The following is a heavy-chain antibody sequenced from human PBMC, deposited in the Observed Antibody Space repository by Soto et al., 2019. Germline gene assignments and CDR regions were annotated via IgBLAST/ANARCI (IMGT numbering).Heavy chain of an antibody. D-gene: IGHD6-13*01. CDR2: IVPTVDTS. CDR1: GATFSSYA. Sequence: SVKVSCKTSGATFSSYAINWVRQAPGQGLEWMGGIVPTVDTSTYAQKFQGRVTITRDTSASTAYMELSSLRSEDTAVYYCARGDSSSRYSLDYWGQGTLVTVSS. J-gene: IGHJ4*02. CDR3: ARGDSSSRYSLDY. V-gene: IGHV1-69*05.